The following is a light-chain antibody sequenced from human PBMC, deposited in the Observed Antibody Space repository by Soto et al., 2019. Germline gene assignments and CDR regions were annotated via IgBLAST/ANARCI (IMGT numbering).Light chain of an antibody. CDR2: GVS. CDR3: QQYRT. CDR1: QSVSSN. J-gene: IGKJ1*01. Sequence: EIVMTQSPATLSVSPGERVTLSCRASQSVSSNLAWYQQKPGQAPRLLIYGVSTRATGIPARFSGSGSGTEFTLTISSLQSEDFGVYYCQQYRTFGQGTKVEIK. V-gene: IGKV3-15*01.